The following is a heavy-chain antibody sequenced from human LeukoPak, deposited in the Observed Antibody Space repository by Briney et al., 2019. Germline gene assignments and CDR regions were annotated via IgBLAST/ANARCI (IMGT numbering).Heavy chain of an antibody. Sequence: GGSLRLSCAASGFTFISYWLSWVGQAPGKGREWVANIKQDGSEKYYVDSVKGRFTISRDNAKHSLYLQMNSLRAEDTAVYYCARDLSYYYDSSGYYYQTAPYFDYWGQGTLVTVSS. CDR2: IKQDGSEK. CDR1: GFTFISYW. CDR3: ARDLSYYYDSSGYYYQTAPYFDY. V-gene: IGHV3-7*01. D-gene: IGHD3-22*01. J-gene: IGHJ4*02.